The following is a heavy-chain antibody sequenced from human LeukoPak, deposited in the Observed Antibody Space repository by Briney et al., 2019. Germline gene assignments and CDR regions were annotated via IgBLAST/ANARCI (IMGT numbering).Heavy chain of an antibody. D-gene: IGHD6-6*01. CDR3: ARDQPYSSSSEEDINWFDP. CDR1: GYTFTSYY. CDR2: INPSGGST. V-gene: IGHV1-46*01. Sequence: ASVKVSCKASGYTFTSYYMHWVRQAPGQGLEWMGIINPSGGSTSYAQKFQGRVTMTRDMSTSTVYMELSSLRSEDTAVYYCARDQPYSSSSEEDINWFDPWGQGTLVTVSS. J-gene: IGHJ5*02.